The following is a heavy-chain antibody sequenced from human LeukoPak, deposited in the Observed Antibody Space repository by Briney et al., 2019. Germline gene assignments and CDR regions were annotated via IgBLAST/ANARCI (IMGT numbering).Heavy chain of an antibody. CDR3: AREIGYSSSSFDY. J-gene: IGHJ4*02. CDR1: GFTFSSYA. CDR2: ISYDGSNK. Sequence: GGSLRLSCAASGFTFSSYAMHWVRQAPGKGLEWVAVISYDGSNKYYADSVKGRFTISGDNSKNTLYLQMNSLRAEDTAVYYCAREIGYSSSSFDYWGQGTLVTVSS. D-gene: IGHD6-6*01. V-gene: IGHV3-30-3*01.